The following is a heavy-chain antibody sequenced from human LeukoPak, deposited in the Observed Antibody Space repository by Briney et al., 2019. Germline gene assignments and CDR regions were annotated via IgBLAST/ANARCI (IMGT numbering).Heavy chain of an antibody. CDR3: ARDSTYYYGSGRANDAFDI. Sequence: GESLKISCKGSGYSFTSYWISWVRQMPGKGLEWMGRIDASDSYTNYSPSFQGHVTISADKSISTAYLQWSSLKASDTAMYYCARDSTYYYGSGRANDAFDIWGQGTMVTVSS. J-gene: IGHJ3*02. D-gene: IGHD3-10*01. V-gene: IGHV5-10-1*01. CDR2: IDASDSYT. CDR1: GYSFTSYW.